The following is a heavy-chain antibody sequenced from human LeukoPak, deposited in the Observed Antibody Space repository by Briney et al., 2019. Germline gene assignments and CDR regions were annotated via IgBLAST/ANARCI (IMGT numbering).Heavy chain of an antibody. V-gene: IGHV3-21*01. Sequence: GGPLRLSCAASGFTFSSYSMNWVRQAPGKGLEWVSSISSSSYIYYADSVKGRFTISRDNAKNSLYLQMNSLRAEDTAVYYCARDYYGDYALDYWGQGTLVTVSS. J-gene: IGHJ4*02. CDR2: ISSSSYI. CDR1: GFTFSSYS. D-gene: IGHD4-17*01. CDR3: ARDYYGDYALDY.